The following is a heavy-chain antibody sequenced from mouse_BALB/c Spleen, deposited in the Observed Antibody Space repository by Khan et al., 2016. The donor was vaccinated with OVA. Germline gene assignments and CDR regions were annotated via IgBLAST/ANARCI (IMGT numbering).Heavy chain of an antibody. CDR2: INPSTDYT. Sequence: QVRLQQSGAELAKPGASVKLSCKASGYTFINYWMHWVKQRPGQGLEWIGYINPSTDYTEYNQKFKDKATLTADQSSSTAYMQLSSLTSEDSAVYYCARRGLYCIFVYWGQGTLVTVSA. D-gene: IGHD2-12*01. V-gene: IGHV1-7*01. CDR1: GYTFINYW. CDR3: ARRGLYCIFVY. J-gene: IGHJ3*01.